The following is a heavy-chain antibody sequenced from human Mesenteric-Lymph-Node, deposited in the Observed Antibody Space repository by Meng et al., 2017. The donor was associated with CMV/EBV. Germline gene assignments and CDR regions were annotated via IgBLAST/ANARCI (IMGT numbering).Heavy chain of an antibody. J-gene: IGHJ6*02. Sequence: ASVKVSCKASGYTFTGYYMHWVRQAPGQGLEWMGWINPNSGRTNYAQKFQGRVTMTRDTSISTAYMELSRLRSDDTAVYYCARDHIFGVVIIRLSTYGMDVWGQGTTVTVSS. V-gene: IGHV1-2*02. CDR3: ARDHIFGVVIIRLSTYGMDV. CDR2: INPNSGRT. CDR1: GYTFTGYY. D-gene: IGHD3-3*01.